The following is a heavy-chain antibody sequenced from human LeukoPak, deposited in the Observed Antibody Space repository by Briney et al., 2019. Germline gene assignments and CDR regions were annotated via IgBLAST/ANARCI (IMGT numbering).Heavy chain of an antibody. D-gene: IGHD6-19*01. J-gene: IGHJ3*02. CDR1: GFTFSSYW. CDR3: ARLGSGWADAFDI. CDR2: IKQDGSEK. Sequence: GGSLRLSCAASGFTFSSYWMSWVRQAPGKGLEWVANIKQDGSEKYYVDSVKGRFTISRDNAKNSLYLQMNSLRAEDTAVYYCARLGSGWADAFDIGGQGTMVTVSS. V-gene: IGHV3-7*01.